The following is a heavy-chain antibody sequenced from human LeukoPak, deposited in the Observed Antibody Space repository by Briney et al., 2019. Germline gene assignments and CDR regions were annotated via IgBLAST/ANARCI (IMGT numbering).Heavy chain of an antibody. CDR1: GYSISSGYY. D-gene: IGHD3/OR15-3a*01. CDR2: IYHSGST. V-gene: IGHV4-38-2*01. Sequence: TSEALSLTCAVSGYSISSGYYWGWIRQPPGKGLEWIGSIYHSGSTYYNPSLKSRVTISVDTSKNQFPLKLSSVTAADTAVYYCARRDFWRRTDFDYWGQGTLVTVSS. J-gene: IGHJ4*02. CDR3: ARRDFWRRTDFDY.